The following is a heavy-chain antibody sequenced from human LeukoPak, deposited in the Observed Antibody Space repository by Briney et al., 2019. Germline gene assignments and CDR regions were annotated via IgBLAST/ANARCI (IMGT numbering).Heavy chain of an antibody. V-gene: IGHV3-74*01. D-gene: IGHD3-16*01. CDR1: GFTFSDYW. CDR3: ARVSVLWAFDI. Sequence: GGSLRLSCAASGFTFSDYWMHWVRQAPGKGLVWVSRINADGSTTSYADSVKGRFTISRDNAENTLYLQMNSLRAEDTAVYYCARVSVLWAFDIWGQGTMVTVSS. CDR2: INADGSTT. J-gene: IGHJ3*02.